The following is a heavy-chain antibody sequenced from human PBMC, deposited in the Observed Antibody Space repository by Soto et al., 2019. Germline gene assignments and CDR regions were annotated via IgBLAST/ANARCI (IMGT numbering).Heavy chain of an antibody. CDR3: AREGGYSGYGGMDV. Sequence: SVKVSCKASGGTFSSYAISWVRQAPGQGLEWMGGIITIFGTANYAQKFQGRVTITADESTSTAYMELSSLRSEDTAVYYCAREGGYSGYGGMDVWGQGTTVTVSS. CDR2: IITIFGTA. D-gene: IGHD5-12*01. J-gene: IGHJ6*02. CDR1: GGTFSSYA. V-gene: IGHV1-69*13.